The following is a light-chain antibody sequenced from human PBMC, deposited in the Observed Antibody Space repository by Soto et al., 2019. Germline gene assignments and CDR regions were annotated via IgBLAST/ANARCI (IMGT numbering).Light chain of an antibody. J-gene: IGKJ5*01. CDR2: DAS. Sequence: EIVLTQSPATLSLSPGERATLSCRACQSVSSYLAWYQHKPGQAPRLLIYDASNRATGIPARFSGSGSGTDFTLTISSLEPEDFAVYYCQQRCNWPSITFGQGTRLEIK. V-gene: IGKV3-11*01. CDR3: QQRCNWPSIT. CDR1: QSVSSY.